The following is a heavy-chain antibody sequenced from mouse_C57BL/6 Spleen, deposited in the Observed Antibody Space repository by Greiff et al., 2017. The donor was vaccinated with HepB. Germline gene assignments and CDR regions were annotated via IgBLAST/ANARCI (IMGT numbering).Heavy chain of an antibody. CDR2: IDPETGGT. CDR1: GYTFTDYE. V-gene: IGHV1-15*01. J-gene: IGHJ2*01. D-gene: IGHD2-3*01. Sequence: QVHVKQSGAELVRPGASVTLSCKASGYTFTDYEMHWVKQTPVHGLEWIGAIDPETGGTAYNQKFKGKAILTADKSSSTAYMELRSLTSEDSAVYYCTRSYDGWDYWGQGTTLTVSS. CDR3: TRSYDGWDY.